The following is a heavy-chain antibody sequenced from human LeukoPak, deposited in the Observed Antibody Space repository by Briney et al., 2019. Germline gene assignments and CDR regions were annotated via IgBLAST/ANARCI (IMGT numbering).Heavy chain of an antibody. CDR3: AKDDSSGFSYFDY. D-gene: IGHD3-22*01. J-gene: IGHJ4*02. V-gene: IGHV3-33*06. Sequence: GRSLRLSCAASGFTFSSYGMHWVRQAPGKGLEWVAVIWYDGSNKYYADSVKGRFTISRDNSKNTLYLQMNSLRAEDTAVYYCAKDDSSGFSYFDYWGQGTLVTVSS. CDR1: GFTFSSYG. CDR2: IWYDGSNK.